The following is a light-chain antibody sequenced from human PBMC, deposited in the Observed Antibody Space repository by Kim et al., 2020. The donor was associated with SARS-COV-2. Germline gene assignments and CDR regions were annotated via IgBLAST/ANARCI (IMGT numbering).Light chain of an antibody. CDR3: QQYGSSRRT. V-gene: IGKV3-20*01. Sequence: LSPGERATRSCRASQSVTNSHLAWYQQKPGQAPRLLIYGASRRATGIPDRFSGSGSGTDFTLTITRLEPEDFAVYFCQQYGSSRRTFGQGTKLEI. J-gene: IGKJ2*01. CDR1: QSVTNSH. CDR2: GAS.